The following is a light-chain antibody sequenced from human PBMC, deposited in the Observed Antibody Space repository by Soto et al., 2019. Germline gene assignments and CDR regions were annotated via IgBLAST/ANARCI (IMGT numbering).Light chain of an antibody. CDR3: QQYNNWPPIT. CDR2: GAS. Sequence: EIVLTQSPVTLSLSPGERATLSCRASQSFSGNYLAWYQQKPGQAPRLLIYGASTRATGIPARFSGSGSGTEFTLTISSLQSEDFAVYYCQQYNNWPPITFGQRTRLEIK. CDR1: QSFSGN. J-gene: IGKJ5*01. V-gene: IGKV3-15*01.